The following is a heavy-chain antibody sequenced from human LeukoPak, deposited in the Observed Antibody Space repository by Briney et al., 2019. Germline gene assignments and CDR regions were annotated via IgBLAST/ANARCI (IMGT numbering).Heavy chain of an antibody. Sequence: SVKVSCTASGGTFSSYAISWVRQAPGQGPEWMGRIIPILGIANYAQKFQGRVTITADKSTSTAYMELSSLRSEDTAVYYCARDLSYGSGSYYKNWFDPWGQGTLVTVSS. D-gene: IGHD3-10*01. J-gene: IGHJ5*02. CDR2: IIPILGIA. V-gene: IGHV1-69*04. CDR3: ARDLSYGSGSYYKNWFDP. CDR1: GGTFSSYA.